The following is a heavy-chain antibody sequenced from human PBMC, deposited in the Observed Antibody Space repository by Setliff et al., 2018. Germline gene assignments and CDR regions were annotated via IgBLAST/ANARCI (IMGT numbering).Heavy chain of an antibody. Sequence: ASVKVSCKASGYTFTSYYMYWVRQAPGQGFEWMGTINTGGGSASIVDQFRGRVTMTTDISTSTVYMELRTLRSDDTAVYYCARDGVSYGMDVWGQGTTVTVSS. CDR3: ARDGVSYGMDV. CDR1: GYTFTSYY. J-gene: IGHJ6*02. CDR2: INTGGGSA. V-gene: IGHV1-46*01.